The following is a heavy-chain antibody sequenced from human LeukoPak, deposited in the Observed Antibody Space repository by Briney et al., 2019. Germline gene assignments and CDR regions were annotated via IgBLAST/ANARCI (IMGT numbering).Heavy chain of an antibody. CDR1: GFTFSSYG. V-gene: IGHV3-33*01. J-gene: IGHJ6*02. Sequence: GGSLRLSCAASGFTFSSYGMHWVRQAPGKGLEWVAIIWSDESNKYYADSVKGRFTISRDNSKNTLYLQMNTLRVEDSAVYYCARDPYGMDVWGQGTTVTVSS. CDR2: IWSDESNK. CDR3: ARDPYGMDV.